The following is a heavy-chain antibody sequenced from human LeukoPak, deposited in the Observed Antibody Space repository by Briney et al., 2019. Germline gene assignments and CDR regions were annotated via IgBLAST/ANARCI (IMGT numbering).Heavy chain of an antibody. Sequence: PSETLSLTCAVYGGSFSGYYWSWIRQPPGKGLEWIGEINHSGSTNYNPSLKSRVTISVDTSKNQFSLKLSSVTAADTAVYYCARDAYDFWSGKGYYFDYWGQGTLVTVSS. J-gene: IGHJ4*02. CDR1: GGSFSGYY. D-gene: IGHD3-3*01. V-gene: IGHV4-34*01. CDR2: INHSGST. CDR3: ARDAYDFWSGKGYYFDY.